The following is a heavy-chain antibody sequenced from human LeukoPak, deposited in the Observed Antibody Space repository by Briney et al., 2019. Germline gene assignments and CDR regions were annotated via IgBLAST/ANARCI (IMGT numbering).Heavy chain of an antibody. CDR1: GYTFTGYY. Sequence: ASVKVSCKASGYTFTGYYMHWVRQAPGQGLEWMGWIKPNSGGTNYAQKFQGWVTMTRDTSISTAYMELSRLRSDDTAVYYCARSPSYAIRAFDYWGQGTLVTVSS. J-gene: IGHJ4*02. CDR3: ARSPSYAIRAFDY. V-gene: IGHV1-2*04. D-gene: IGHD3-16*01. CDR2: IKPNSGGT.